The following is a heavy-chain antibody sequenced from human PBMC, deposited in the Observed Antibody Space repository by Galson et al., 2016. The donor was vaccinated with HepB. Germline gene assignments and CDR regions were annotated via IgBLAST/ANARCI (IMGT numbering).Heavy chain of an antibody. CDR1: GFTFSSNW. D-gene: IGHD3-16*01. V-gene: IGHV3-7*01. CDR3: ATDVRGGVSDI. Sequence: SLRLSCAASGFTFSSNWMAWFRRAPERGLEWVANINQDETTKNYVYSVKGRFTISRDNAQRSLYLQMSNLRAEDTVVYYCATDVRGGVSDIWGQGTMVTVSS. J-gene: IGHJ3*02. CDR2: INQDETTK.